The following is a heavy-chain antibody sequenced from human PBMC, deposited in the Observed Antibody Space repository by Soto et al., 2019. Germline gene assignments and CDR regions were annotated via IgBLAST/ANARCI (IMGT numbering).Heavy chain of an antibody. Sequence: GGSLRLSCAASGFTFSSYAMSWVRQAPGKGLEWVSAISGSGGSTYYADSVKGRFTISRDNSKNTLYLQMNSLRAEDTAVYSCAKRPSRDGETPLYYFDYWGQGTLVTASS. V-gene: IGHV3-23*01. J-gene: IGHJ4*02. D-gene: IGHD3-10*01. CDR3: AKRPSRDGETPLYYFDY. CDR1: GFTFSSYA. CDR2: ISGSGGST.